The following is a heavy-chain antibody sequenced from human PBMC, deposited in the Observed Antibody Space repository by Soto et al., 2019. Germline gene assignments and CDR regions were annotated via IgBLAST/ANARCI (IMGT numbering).Heavy chain of an antibody. V-gene: IGHV4-59*01. J-gene: IGHJ3*02. CDR3: ARGNYDYIWGNYRYVGGAFDI. CDR2: IYFSGRT. CDR1: GASINSNY. Sequence: QLLESGPGLVKPSETLSLTCTVSGASINSNYWSWLRQPPGKGLEWIGYIYFSGRTNYNPSLRGRVTISVDTSKDQVSLKLTSVSAADTAMYYCARGNYDYIWGNYRYVGGAFDIWGQGTMVTVSS. D-gene: IGHD3-16*02.